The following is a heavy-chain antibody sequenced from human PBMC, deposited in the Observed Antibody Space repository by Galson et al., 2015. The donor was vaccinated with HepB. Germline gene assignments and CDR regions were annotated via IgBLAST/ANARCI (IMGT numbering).Heavy chain of an antibody. Sequence: LSLTCTVSGGSISSGGYYWSWIRQHPGKGLEWIGYIYYSGSTYYNPSLKSRVTISVDTSKNQFSLKLSSVTAADTAVYYCASQKNYGIYGMDVWGQGTTVTVSS. CDR1: GGSISSGGYY. D-gene: IGHD1-7*01. J-gene: IGHJ6*02. CDR3: ASQKNYGIYGMDV. V-gene: IGHV4-31*03. CDR2: IYYSGST.